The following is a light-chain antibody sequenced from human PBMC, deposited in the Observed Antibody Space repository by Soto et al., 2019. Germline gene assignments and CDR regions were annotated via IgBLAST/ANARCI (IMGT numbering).Light chain of an antibody. CDR3: QHYNSYSDA. CDR2: KAS. V-gene: IGKV1-9*01. CDR1: QGISSY. J-gene: IGKJ1*01. Sequence: DIQLTQSPSFLSASVGDRVTITCRASQGISSYLAWYQQKPGKAPKLLIYKASTLKSGVPSRFSGSGSGTEFTLTISSLQPDDFATYYCQHYNSYSDAFGQGTKVDIK.